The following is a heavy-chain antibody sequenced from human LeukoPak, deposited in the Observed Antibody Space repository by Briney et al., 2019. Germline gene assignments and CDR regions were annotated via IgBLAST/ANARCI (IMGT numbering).Heavy chain of an antibody. V-gene: IGHV3-30*02. CDR2: IRYDGSDK. D-gene: IGHD3-10*01. CDR3: AKDGGRGVLDY. Sequence: GGSLRLSCAASGFTFSTFGMHWVRQARGKGLEWVTFIRYDGSDKYYTDSVKGRFTISRDNSRNILFLQMNSLRTEDTAVYYCAKDGGRGVLDYWGQGTLVTVSS. CDR1: GFTFSTFG. J-gene: IGHJ4*02.